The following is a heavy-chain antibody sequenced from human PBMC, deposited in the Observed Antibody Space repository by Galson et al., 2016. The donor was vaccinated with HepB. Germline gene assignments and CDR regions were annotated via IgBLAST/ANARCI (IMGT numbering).Heavy chain of an antibody. CDR3: AKEGRDILTGYYNGDAFDI. D-gene: IGHD3-9*01. Sequence: SLRLSCAGSGFTFSSYAMSWVRQAPGKGLEWVSAISGSGGSTYYADSVKGRFTISRDNSKNTLYLQMNSQRAEDTAVYYCAKEGRDILTGYYNGDAFDIWGQGTMVTVSS. V-gene: IGHV3-23*01. CDR2: ISGSGGST. J-gene: IGHJ3*02. CDR1: GFTFSSYA.